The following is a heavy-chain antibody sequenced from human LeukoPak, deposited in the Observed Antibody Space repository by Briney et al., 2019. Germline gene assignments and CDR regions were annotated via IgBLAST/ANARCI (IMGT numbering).Heavy chain of an antibody. CDR3: ARDPPTQVRG. Sequence: GGSLRLSCAASGFTVSSNYMSWVRQAPGEGLEWVSVIYSGGSTYYADSVKGRLTISRDNSKNTLYLQMNSLRAEDAAVYYCARDPPTQVRGWGQGTLVTVSS. CDR2: IYSGGST. V-gene: IGHV3-53*01. J-gene: IGHJ4*02. D-gene: IGHD3-16*01. CDR1: GFTVSSNY.